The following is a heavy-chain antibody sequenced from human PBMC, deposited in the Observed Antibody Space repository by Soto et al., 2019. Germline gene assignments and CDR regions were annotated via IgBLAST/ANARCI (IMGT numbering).Heavy chain of an antibody. J-gene: IGHJ4*02. D-gene: IGHD3-10*01. Sequence: PSETLSLTCAVSGDSISSGNWWSWVRQPPGKGLEWIGEIYHSGSTNYHPSLKSQVTISVDTPKSQLSLKLSSVTAADTAVYYYAGYYYAPGNYQGDIDYWGQGNMVTVSS. V-gene: IGHV4-4*02. CDR1: GDSISSGNW. CDR3: AGYYYAPGNYQGDIDY. CDR2: IYHSGST.